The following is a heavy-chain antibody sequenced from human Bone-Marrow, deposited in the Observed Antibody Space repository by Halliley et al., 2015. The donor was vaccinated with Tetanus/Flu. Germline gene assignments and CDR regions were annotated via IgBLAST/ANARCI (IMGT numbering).Heavy chain of an antibody. CDR3: AKDRVIVGASGFDY. D-gene: IGHD1-26*01. Sequence: SLRLSCAASGFTFSKHAVSWVRRAPGKGLEWVSSISGSGGTTFFADSVRGRFTISRDNSKNTLYLEMNSLRDEDTAVYYCAKDRVIVGASGFDYWGQGTQVTVSS. J-gene: IGHJ4*02. CDR2: ISGSGGTT. CDR1: GFTFSKHA. V-gene: IGHV3-23*01.